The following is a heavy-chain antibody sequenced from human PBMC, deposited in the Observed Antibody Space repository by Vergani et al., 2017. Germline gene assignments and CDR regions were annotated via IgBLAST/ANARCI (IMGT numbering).Heavy chain of an antibody. CDR1: GGTFSSYA. J-gene: IGHJ4*02. CDR2: LIPILGIA. V-gene: IGHV1-69*04. D-gene: IGHD3-22*01. Sequence: QVQLVQSGAAVKKPGSSVKVSCKASGGTFSSYAISWVRQAPGQGREWMGRLIPILGIANYAQKFQGRVTITADKSTSTAYMELSSLRSEDTAVYYCAIWGHTYYYDSSGYYSDYWGQGTLVTVSS. CDR3: AIWGHTYYYDSSGYYSDY.